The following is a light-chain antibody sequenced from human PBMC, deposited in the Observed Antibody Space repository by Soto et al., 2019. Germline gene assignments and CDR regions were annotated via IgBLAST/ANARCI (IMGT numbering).Light chain of an antibody. Sequence: EIVMTQSPATLSLSPGERATLSCRASQSVTGYLAWYQQKPGQAPRLLIYDASTRATGIPARFSGSGSGTEFTLTISSLQSEDFAVYYCQQYNNWPRTFGQGTKLEIE. CDR1: QSVTGY. V-gene: IGKV3-15*01. J-gene: IGKJ2*01. CDR2: DAS. CDR3: QQYNNWPRT.